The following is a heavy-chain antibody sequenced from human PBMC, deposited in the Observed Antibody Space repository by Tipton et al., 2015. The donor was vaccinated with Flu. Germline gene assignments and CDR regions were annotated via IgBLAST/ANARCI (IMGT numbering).Heavy chain of an antibody. J-gene: IGHJ4*02. V-gene: IGHV4-39*01. D-gene: IGHD6-19*01. CDR3: ARRGSSGWSFFFDY. CDR1: GGSISSSSYY. Sequence: LRLSCTVSGGSISSSSYYWGWIRQPPGKGLEWIGTIYYSGNTYYNPSLKSRVTISVDTSKIQFSLNLSSATAADTAVYYCARRGSSGWSFFFDYWGQGTLVTVSS. CDR2: IYYSGNT.